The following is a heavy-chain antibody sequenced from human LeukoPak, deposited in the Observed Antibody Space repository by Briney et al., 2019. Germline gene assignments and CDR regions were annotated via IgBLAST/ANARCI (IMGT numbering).Heavy chain of an antibody. Sequence: PGGSLRLSRAASGFTFSSYWMHWVRQAPGKGLVWVSRINSDGSSTSYADSVKGRFTISRDNAKNTLNLQMNSLRAEDTAVYYCARDAGGLRLGELSPIDYWGQGTLVTVSS. J-gene: IGHJ4*02. CDR3: ARDAGGLRLGELSPIDY. CDR1: GFTFSSYW. CDR2: INSDGSST. V-gene: IGHV3-74*01. D-gene: IGHD3-16*02.